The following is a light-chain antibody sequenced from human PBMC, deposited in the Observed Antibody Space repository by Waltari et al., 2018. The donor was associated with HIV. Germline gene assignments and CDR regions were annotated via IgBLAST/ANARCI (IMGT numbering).Light chain of an antibody. Sequence: QSALTQPRSVSGSPGPSVSISCTGTSSDVGGYIYVSWYQQVSGEAPKLMIFDVTKRPSGVPDGFSGPKPGNTASLTISGVQTEDEAYYYCCSFAGNYTSVFGGGTKLTVL. CDR3: CSFAGNYTSV. J-gene: IGLJ2*01. CDR2: DVT. CDR1: SSDVGGYIY. V-gene: IGLV2-11*01.